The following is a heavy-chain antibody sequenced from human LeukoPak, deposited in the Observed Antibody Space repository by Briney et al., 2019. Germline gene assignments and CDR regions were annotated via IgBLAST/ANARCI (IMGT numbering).Heavy chain of an antibody. CDR1: GGSISNSF. V-gene: IGHV4-59*01. CDR3: AKDSGSSPTFDY. D-gene: IGHD1-26*01. J-gene: IGHJ4*02. Sequence: SETLSLTCTVSGGSISNSFWRWIRQPQAKGLEWIAYIYYTGNTKYNPSLKSRVTISVDTSKNQFSLRLSSVTAEDTAVYYCAKDSGSSPTFDYWGQGTLVTVSS. CDR2: IYYTGNT.